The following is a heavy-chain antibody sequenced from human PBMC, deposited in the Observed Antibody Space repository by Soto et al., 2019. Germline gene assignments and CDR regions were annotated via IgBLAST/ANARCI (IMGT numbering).Heavy chain of an antibody. D-gene: IGHD6-6*01. V-gene: IGHV3-23*01. J-gene: IGHJ4*02. CDR2: ITGSGGDT. CDR1: GFTFSNYT. CDR3: AKGSASARPYYFDY. Sequence: SLRLSCETSGFTFSNYTMSWVRQAPRKGLQWVAAITGSGGDTYHADSVKGRFTISRDNSKSTLYLQMNSLRAEDTAVYYCAKGSASARPYYFDYWGQGTLVTVYS.